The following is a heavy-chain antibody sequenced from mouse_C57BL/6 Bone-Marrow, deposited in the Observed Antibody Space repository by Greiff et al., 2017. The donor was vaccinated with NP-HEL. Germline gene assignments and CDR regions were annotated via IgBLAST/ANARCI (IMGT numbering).Heavy chain of an antibody. D-gene: IGHD2-3*01. CDR3: ARRDGYYGPLAY. J-gene: IGHJ3*01. V-gene: IGHV1-81*01. CDR2: IYPRSGNT. CDR1: GYTFTSYG. Sequence: VQLQESGAELARPGASVKLSCKASGYTFTSYGISWVKQRTGQGLEWIGEIYPRSGNTYYNEKFKGKATLTADKSSSTAYMELRSLTSEDSAVYFCARRDGYYGPLAYWGQGTLVTVSA.